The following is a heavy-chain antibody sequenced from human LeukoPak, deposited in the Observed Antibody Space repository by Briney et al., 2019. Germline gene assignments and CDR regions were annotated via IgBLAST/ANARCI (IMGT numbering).Heavy chain of an antibody. CDR3: ARGQGATVPQVGKNWFDP. V-gene: IGHV4-34*01. J-gene: IGHJ5*02. Sequence: SETLSLTCAVYIDSFSNYHWNWIRQTPAKGMEWIGEVNESGGTNISPSLRSRVILSVDTSKNQFSLKLISVTVADTATYYCARGQGATVPQVGKNWFDPWGQGTRVTVSS. CDR2: VNESGGT. CDR1: IDSFSNYH. D-gene: IGHD1-26*01.